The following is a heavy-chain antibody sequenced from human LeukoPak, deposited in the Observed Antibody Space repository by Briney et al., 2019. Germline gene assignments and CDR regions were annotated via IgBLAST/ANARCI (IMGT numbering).Heavy chain of an antibody. V-gene: IGHV3-33*06. CDR1: GFTFSSYG. Sequence: PGGSLRLSCAASGFTFSSYGMHWVRQAPGKGLEWVAVIWYDGSNKYYADSVKGRFTISRDNSKNTLYLQMNSLRAEDTAVYYCAKDRYYGYDAFDIWGQGTMVTVSS. CDR2: IWYDGSNK. J-gene: IGHJ3*02. CDR3: AKDRYYGYDAFDI. D-gene: IGHD3-10*01.